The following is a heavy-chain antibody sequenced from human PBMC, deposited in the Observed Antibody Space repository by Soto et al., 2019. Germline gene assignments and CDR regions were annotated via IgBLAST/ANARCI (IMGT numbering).Heavy chain of an antibody. D-gene: IGHD5-12*01. CDR1: GDSVSSNSAG. CDR3: ARGTLDDVSGHYYMDV. CDR2: TYYKSKWFN. V-gene: IGHV6-1*01. J-gene: IGHJ6*03. Sequence: QVQLQLSGPGLMKPSQTLSLTCAISGDSVSSNSAGWNWVRQTPSRCLEWLGRTYYKSKWFNNSAVSVKTRIAINPDSSQNQSSLQLDSVTPDDTAVYYWARGTLDDVSGHYYMDVWGKGTTVTVSS.